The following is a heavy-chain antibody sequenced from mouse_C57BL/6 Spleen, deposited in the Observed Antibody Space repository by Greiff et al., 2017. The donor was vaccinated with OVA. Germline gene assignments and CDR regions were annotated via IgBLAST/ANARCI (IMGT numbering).Heavy chain of an antibody. J-gene: IGHJ4*01. Sequence: VQLQESGPGLVQPSQSLSITCTVSGFSLTSYGVHWVRQSPGKGLEWLGVIWSGGSTDYNAAFISRLSISKDNSKSQVFFKMNSLQADDTAIYYCATNYYGSSLGYAMDYWGQGTSVTVSS. CDR3: ATNYYGSSLGYAMDY. V-gene: IGHV2-2*01. D-gene: IGHD1-1*01. CDR1: GFSLTSYG. CDR2: IWSGGST.